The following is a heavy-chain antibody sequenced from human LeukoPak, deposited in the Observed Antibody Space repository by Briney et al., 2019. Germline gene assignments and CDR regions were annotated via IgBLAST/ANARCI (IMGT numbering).Heavy chain of an antibody. J-gene: IGHJ4*02. CDR2: IYESGRT. CDR1: GGSISSGYYY. V-gene: IGHV4-39*01. D-gene: IGHD6-13*01. Sequence: PSETLSLTCTVSGGSISSGYYYWGWIRQLPGKGLEWIGSIYESGRTHYNPSLRSRVTISVDTSKNQFSLELSSVTAADTAVYYCARGDSSSWSLFDYWGQGTLATVSS. CDR3: ARGDSSSWSLFDY.